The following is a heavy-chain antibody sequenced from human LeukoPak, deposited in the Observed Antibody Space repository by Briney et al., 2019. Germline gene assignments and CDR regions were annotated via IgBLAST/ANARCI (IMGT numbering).Heavy chain of an antibody. CDR3: ARANNAFDY. CDR1: GFTFSTYG. CDR2: IWHDGSEK. J-gene: IGHJ4*02. D-gene: IGHD1/OR15-1a*01. V-gene: IGHV3-33*01. Sequence: GRTLRLSCAASGFTFSTYGMNWVRQAPGKGLEWVAVIWHDGSEKYYADSVKDRFTISKDNSKNTVYLQMNSLRAGDTAVYFCARANNAFDYWGQGSLVTVSS.